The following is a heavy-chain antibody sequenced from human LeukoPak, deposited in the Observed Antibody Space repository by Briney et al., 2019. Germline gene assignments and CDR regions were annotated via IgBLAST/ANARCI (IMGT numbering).Heavy chain of an antibody. J-gene: IGHJ4*02. CDR2: ISGSGGST. CDR1: GFTFSSYA. Sequence: AGGSLRLSCAASGFTFSSYAMSWVRQAPGKGLEWVSAISGSGGSTYYADSVKGRFTISRHSSKNTLYLQMNSLRAEDTAVYYCASNYYDSSGYFDYWGQGTLVTVSS. D-gene: IGHD3-22*01. CDR3: ASNYYDSSGYFDY. V-gene: IGHV3-23*01.